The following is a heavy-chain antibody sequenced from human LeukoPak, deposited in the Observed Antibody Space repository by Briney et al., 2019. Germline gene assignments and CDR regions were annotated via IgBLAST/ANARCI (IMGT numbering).Heavy chain of an antibody. Sequence: GGSLRLSCVASGFTFSSYGMHWVRQAPGKGLEWVAFIRYDGSNKNYADSVKGRFTITRDNSKNTLYLQMNSLRAEDTAVYYCAKEGIFGGGFDYWGQGTPVTVSS. V-gene: IGHV3-30*02. CDR1: GFTFSSYG. D-gene: IGHD3-3*01. CDR2: IRYDGSNK. CDR3: AKEGIFGGGFDY. J-gene: IGHJ4*02.